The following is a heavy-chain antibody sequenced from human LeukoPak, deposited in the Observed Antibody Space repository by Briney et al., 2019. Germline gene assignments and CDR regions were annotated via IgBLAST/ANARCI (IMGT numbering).Heavy chain of an antibody. CDR2: ISTSGTT. CDR3: AREGTTRPLDY. CDR1: GGSLTTFF. J-gene: IGHJ4*02. D-gene: IGHD6-6*01. Sequence: SETLSLTCTVSGGSLTTFFWSWIRQPAGKGLEWIGRISTSGTTNYNPSLRSRVTMSVDTSKNQFSLNLTSVTAADTAVYYCAREGTTRPLDYWGQGTLVTVSS. V-gene: IGHV4-4*07.